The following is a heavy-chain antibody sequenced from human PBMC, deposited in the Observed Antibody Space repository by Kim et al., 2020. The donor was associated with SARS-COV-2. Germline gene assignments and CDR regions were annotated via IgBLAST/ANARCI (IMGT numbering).Heavy chain of an antibody. Sequence: SETLSLTCTVSGGSIRSGNYWWGWIRQPPGKGLEWIGSMHYSGGSHHNPSLKSRVTASVDTSKNHFAPQLVFVTAADTAVYYCARHVGDNKWYFDSWGQGTLVTVS. CDR3: ARHVGDNKWYFDS. J-gene: IGHJ4*02. V-gene: IGHV4-39*01. CDR1: GGSIRSGNYW. D-gene: IGHD3-16*01. CDR2: MHYSGGS.